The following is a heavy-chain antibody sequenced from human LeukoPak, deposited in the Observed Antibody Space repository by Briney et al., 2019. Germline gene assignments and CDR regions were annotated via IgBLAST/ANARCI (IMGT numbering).Heavy chain of an antibody. Sequence: SETLSLTCIVSGGSISSYYWSWIRQPPGKGLEWIGYIYCSGSTNYNPSLKSRVTISVDTSKNQFSLKLSSVTAADTAVYYCARCGYSSSWYPLVDYWGQGTLVTVSS. D-gene: IGHD6-13*01. CDR3: ARCGYSSSWYPLVDY. V-gene: IGHV4-59*08. CDR2: IYCSGST. J-gene: IGHJ4*02. CDR1: GGSISSYY.